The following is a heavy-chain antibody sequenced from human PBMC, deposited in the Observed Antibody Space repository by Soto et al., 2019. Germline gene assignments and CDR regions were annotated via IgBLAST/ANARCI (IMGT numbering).Heavy chain of an antibody. Sequence: SETLSLTCTVSGGSISSYYWSWIRQPPGKGLEWIGYIYYSGSTNYNPSLKSRVTISVDTSKNQFSLKLSSVTAADTAVYYCARALDTAIDNWFDPWGQGTLVTVSS. J-gene: IGHJ5*02. CDR2: IYYSGST. D-gene: IGHD5-18*01. CDR3: ARALDTAIDNWFDP. CDR1: GGSISSYY. V-gene: IGHV4-59*01.